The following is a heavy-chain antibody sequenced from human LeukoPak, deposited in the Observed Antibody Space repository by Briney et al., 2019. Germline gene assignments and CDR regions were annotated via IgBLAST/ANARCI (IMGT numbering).Heavy chain of an antibody. D-gene: IGHD4-23*01. CDR3: ARGDDYGGAWYYFDC. J-gene: IGHJ4*02. Sequence: PGGSLRLSCAASGFTVSRNYYMSWVRQAPGKGLEWVSVIYSAGTTYYADSVKGRFTISRDNSKNTVYLQMNSLRAEDTAVYYCARGDDYGGAWYYFDCWGQGTLVTVSS. CDR2: IYSAGTT. V-gene: IGHV3-53*01. CDR1: GFTVSRNYY.